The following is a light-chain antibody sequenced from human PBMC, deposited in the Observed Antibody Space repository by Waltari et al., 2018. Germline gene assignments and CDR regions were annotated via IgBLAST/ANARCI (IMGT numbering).Light chain of an antibody. CDR2: DAS. V-gene: IGKV3-11*01. CDR3: QQRASWPVT. J-gene: IGKJ5*01. Sequence: EIVLTQSPATLSLSPGDSAPLSCRASQSVSSYLAWYQQKPGQAPRLLIYDASNRATGIPARFGGYGSGTDFSLTISSLEPEDFAVYYCQQRASWPVTFGQGTRLEIK. CDR1: QSVSSY.